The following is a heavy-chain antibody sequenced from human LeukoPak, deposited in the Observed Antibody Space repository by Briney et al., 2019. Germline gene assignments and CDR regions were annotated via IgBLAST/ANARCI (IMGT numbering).Heavy chain of an antibody. CDR3: AKDALYSGSYCGFDI. J-gene: IGHJ3*02. V-gene: IGHV3-23*01. Sequence: PGGSLRLSCAASGFTFSSYAMSWVRQAPGKGLEWVSDMSGSGSNTYYADSVKGRFTISRDNSKNTLYLQMNSLRVEDTAVYYCAKDALYSGSYCGFDIGGQGTMVTVSS. D-gene: IGHD1-26*01. CDR1: GFTFSSYA. CDR2: MSGSGSNT.